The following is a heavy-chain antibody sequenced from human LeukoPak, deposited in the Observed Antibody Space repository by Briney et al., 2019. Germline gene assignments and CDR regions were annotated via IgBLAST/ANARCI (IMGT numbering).Heavy chain of an antibody. Sequence: VKVSCKASGYIFSNFFSSYGITWVRQAPGQGLEWMGGIIPIFGTANYAQKFQGRVTITADESTSTAYMELSSLRSEDTAVYYCARIAFMVRGVVFYYYYGMDVWGQGTTVTVSS. D-gene: IGHD3-10*01. CDR2: IIPIFGTA. CDR3: ARIAFMVRGVVFYYYYGMDV. J-gene: IGHJ6*02. CDR1: GYIFSNFFSSYG. V-gene: IGHV1-69*13.